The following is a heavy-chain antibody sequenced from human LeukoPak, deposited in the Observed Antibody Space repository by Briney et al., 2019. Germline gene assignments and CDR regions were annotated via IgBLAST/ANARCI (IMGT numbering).Heavy chain of an antibody. D-gene: IGHD6-19*01. J-gene: IGHJ4*02. Sequence: PGGSLRLSCAASGFTFSSYGMHWVRQAPGKGLEWVAVISYDGSNKYYADSVKGRFTISRDNSKNTLYLQMNSLRAEDTAVYYCAKDHSSGWDYWGQGTLVTVSS. CDR3: AKDHSSGWDY. CDR1: GFTFSSYG. CDR2: ISYDGSNK. V-gene: IGHV3-30*18.